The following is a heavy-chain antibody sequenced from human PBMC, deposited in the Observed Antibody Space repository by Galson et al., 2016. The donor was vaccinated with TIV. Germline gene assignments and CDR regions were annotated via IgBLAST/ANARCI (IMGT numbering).Heavy chain of an antibody. V-gene: IGHV3-11*01. J-gene: IGHJ6*02. CDR2: INYGGSPK. CDR1: GFTIIDYY. Sequence: SLRLSCAASGFTIIDYYMTWIRQAPGKGLEWLSYINYGGSPKYDVDSMKGRLTMSRDIGKSSLFLDMKSLTVEDTAVYYCARYGGDHYGLDVWGQGTRVTVSS. D-gene: IGHD2-21*02. CDR3: ARYGGDHYGLDV.